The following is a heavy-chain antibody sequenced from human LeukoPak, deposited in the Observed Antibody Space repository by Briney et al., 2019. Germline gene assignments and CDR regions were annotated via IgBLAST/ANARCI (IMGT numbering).Heavy chain of an antibody. CDR1: GYTFTSYY. J-gene: IGHJ4*02. V-gene: IGHV1-46*01. CDR2: INPSGGST. Sequence: ASVKVSCKASGYTFTSYYMHWVRQAPGQGLEWMGIINPSGGSTSYAQKFQGRVTMTRDTSTSTAYMEVRSLRSDDTAVYYCARDWDSMVRGVTPFDYWGQGTLVTVSS. CDR3: ARDWDSMVRGVTPFDY. D-gene: IGHD3-10*01.